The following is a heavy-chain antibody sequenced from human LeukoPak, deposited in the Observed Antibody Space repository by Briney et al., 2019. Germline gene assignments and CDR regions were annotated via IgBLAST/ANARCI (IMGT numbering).Heavy chain of an antibody. Sequence: ASVKVSCKASGGTFSSYAISWVRQAPGQGLEWMGRIIPILGIANYAQKFQGRVTITADKSTSTAYMELSSLRSDDTAVYYCARIEMATLQENFDYWGQGTLVTVSS. J-gene: IGHJ4*02. D-gene: IGHD5-24*01. CDR2: IIPILGIA. V-gene: IGHV1-69*04. CDR3: ARIEMATLQENFDY. CDR1: GGTFSSYA.